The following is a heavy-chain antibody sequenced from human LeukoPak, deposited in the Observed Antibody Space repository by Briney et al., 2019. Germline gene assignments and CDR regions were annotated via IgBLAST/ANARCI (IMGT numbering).Heavy chain of an antibody. D-gene: IGHD2-21*02. J-gene: IGHJ4*02. CDR1: GDSISSGGYY. Sequence: PLSLTFTVSGDSISSGGYYWTWIRPHPGKGLEWIGNIFTSGNTYYNPSLKGRVFTSVDTSKSQFSLRLTSVTAADTAVYYCARATLRGDPFDFWGQGIQVTVSS. V-gene: IGHV4-31*03. CDR3: ARATLRGDPFDF. CDR2: IFTSGNT.